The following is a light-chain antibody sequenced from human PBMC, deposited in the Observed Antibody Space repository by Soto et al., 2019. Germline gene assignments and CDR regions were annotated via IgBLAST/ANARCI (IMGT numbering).Light chain of an antibody. CDR2: DVS. J-gene: IGLJ1*01. Sequence: QSALTQPASVSGSPGQSITISCTGTSSDVGGYNRVSWYQQPPGKAPKLMIYDVSNRPSGVSNRFSGSKSGNTASLTISGLQAEDEADYYCFSYTGSSTPDVFGTGTKLTVL. V-gene: IGLV2-14*01. CDR1: SSDVGGYNR. CDR3: FSYTGSSTPDV.